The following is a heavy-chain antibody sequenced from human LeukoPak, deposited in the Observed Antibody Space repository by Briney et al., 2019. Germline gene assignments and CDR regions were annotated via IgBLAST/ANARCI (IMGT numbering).Heavy chain of an antibody. D-gene: IGHD2-21*02. CDR2: IYYSGRT. J-gene: IGHJ4*02. CDR3: ARDLFGHIVVVTGYYFDY. Sequence: SETLSLTCTVSGGSISSHYWSWIRQPPGKGLEWIGYIYYSGRTNYNPSLKSRVTISLNTSKNQFSLKLSSVTAADTAVYYCARDLFGHIVVVTGYYFDYWGQGTLVTVSS. V-gene: IGHV4-59*11. CDR1: GGSISSHY.